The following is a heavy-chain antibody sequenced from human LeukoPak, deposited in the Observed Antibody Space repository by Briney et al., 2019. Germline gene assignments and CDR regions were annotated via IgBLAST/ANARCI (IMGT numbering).Heavy chain of an antibody. V-gene: IGHV1-69*05. CDR3: ARDPLPYYDSSGYRSYYYYMDV. CDR2: IIPIFGTA. J-gene: IGHJ6*03. D-gene: IGHD3-22*01. CDR1: GGTFSSYA. Sequence: SVKVSCKASGGTFSSYATSWVRQAPGQGLEWMGGIIPIFGTANYAQKFQGRVTITTDESASTAYMELSSLRSEDTAVYYCARDPLPYYDSSGYRSYYYYMDVWGKGTTVTVSS.